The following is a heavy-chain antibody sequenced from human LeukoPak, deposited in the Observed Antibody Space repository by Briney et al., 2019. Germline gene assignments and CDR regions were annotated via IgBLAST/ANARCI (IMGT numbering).Heavy chain of an antibody. V-gene: IGHV4-39*01. D-gene: IGHD1-26*01. CDR2: ISSSAKT. J-gene: IGHJ4*02. CDR1: PRSITTPDFD. Sequence: SESLSLTCTVSPRSITTPDFDWAWIRHPPGPCFEWIATISSSAKTSYYPSLMSRVTLSVETSKNQFSLDVTPVTPPESVLFFCARSKGGTGFDYWGRGILVIV. CDR3: ARSKGGTGFDY.